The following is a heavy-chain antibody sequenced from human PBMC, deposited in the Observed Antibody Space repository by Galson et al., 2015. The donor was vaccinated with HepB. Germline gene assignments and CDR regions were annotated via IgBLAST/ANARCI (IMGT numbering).Heavy chain of an antibody. D-gene: IGHD2-2*01. J-gene: IGHJ4*02. CDR2: IWYDGSKK. V-gene: IGHV3-33*01. CDR3: ARDQLGDDNYADY. CDR1: GFTLSRYG. Sequence: SLRLSCAASGFTLSRYGMHWVRQAPGKGLEWVAVIWYDGSKKYYADSVKGRFTVSRDSSKNTMYLQMNSLRAEDTAVYYCARDQLGDDNYADYWGQGTLVTVSS.